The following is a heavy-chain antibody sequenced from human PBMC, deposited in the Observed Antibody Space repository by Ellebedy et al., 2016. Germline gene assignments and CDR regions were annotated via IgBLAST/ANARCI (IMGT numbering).Heavy chain of an antibody. V-gene: IGHV3-7*03. J-gene: IGHJ4*02. Sequence: GGSLRLSCAASGFTFSNFAMNWVRQAPGKGLEWVANIKQDGSEKYYVDSVKGRFTISRDNAKNSLYLQMNSLRAEDTAVYYCARARIDYWGQGTLVTVSS. CDR1: GFTFSNFA. CDR2: IKQDGSEK. CDR3: ARARIDY. D-gene: IGHD1-14*01.